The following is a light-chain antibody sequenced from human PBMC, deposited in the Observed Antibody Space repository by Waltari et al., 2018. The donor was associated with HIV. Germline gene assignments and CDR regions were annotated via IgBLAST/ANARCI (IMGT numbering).Light chain of an antibody. Sequence: QSVLTQPPSASGTPGQRVTLSCSGSSSNIGSNYVYWYQQLPGTAPKLLIYTNNQRPSGVPDRFSGSKSGTSASLAISGLRSEDEADYYCAAWDDSLWVFGGGTKLTVL. J-gene: IGLJ3*02. CDR2: TNN. V-gene: IGLV1-47*01. CDR1: SSNIGSNY. CDR3: AAWDDSLWV.